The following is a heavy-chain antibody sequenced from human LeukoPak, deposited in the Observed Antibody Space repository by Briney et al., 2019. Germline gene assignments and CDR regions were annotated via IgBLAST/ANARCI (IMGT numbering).Heavy chain of an antibody. CDR3: AKDSWSHNGIYDPFDI. CDR2: IGGGET. Sequence: LGGSLRLSCAASGFTFNVFAMSWVRQAPGKGPEWVSVIGGGETYYTDSVKGRFIISRDNSKNTVSQQMNSLRPEDTAVYYCAKDSWSHNGIYDPFDIWGQGTVVTVSS. CDR1: GFTFNVFA. V-gene: IGHV3-23*01. D-gene: IGHD2-8*01. J-gene: IGHJ3*02.